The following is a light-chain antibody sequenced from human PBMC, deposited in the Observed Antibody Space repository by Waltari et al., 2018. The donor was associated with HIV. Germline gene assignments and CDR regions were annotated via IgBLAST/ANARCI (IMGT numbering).Light chain of an antibody. CDR1: QSIGDW. CDR3: QQYNTYPYT. CDR2: KAS. V-gene: IGKV1-5*03. J-gene: IGKJ2*01. Sequence: DIQMTQSPSTLAASVRGRVTVTCRASQSIGDWLAWYQQKPGTAPRLLIYKASKIQSGVPSRFSGSGSGTEFTLTISSLQPDDFATYYCQQYNTYPYTFGQGTKLEVK.